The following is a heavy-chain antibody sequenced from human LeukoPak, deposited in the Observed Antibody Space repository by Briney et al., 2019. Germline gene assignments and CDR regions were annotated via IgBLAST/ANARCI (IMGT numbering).Heavy chain of an antibody. CDR1: GFTFSSYG. V-gene: IGHV3-30*18. D-gene: IGHD2-2*01. CDR3: AKDHSPNQPLPDY. Sequence: GGSLRLSCAASGFTFSSYGMSWVRQAPGKGLEWVAVISYDGSNKYYADSVKGRFTISRDNSKNTLYLQMNSLRAEDTAVYYCAKDHSPNQPLPDYWGQGTLVTVSS. CDR2: ISYDGSNK. J-gene: IGHJ4*02.